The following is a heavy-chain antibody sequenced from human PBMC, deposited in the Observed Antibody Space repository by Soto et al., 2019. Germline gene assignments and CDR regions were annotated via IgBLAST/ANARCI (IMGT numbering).Heavy chain of an antibody. Sequence: QVQLVQSGAEEKKPGASVKVSCKASGYTFTSYAMHWVRQAPGQRLEWMGWINAGNGNTKYSQKFQGRGTITRDTSLSTAYMELSRLRSEDTAVYSCARVSGWYFLDYWGPGTLFTVSS. V-gene: IGHV1-3*05. CDR3: ARVSGWYFLDY. CDR2: INAGNGNT. D-gene: IGHD6-13*01. J-gene: IGHJ4*02. CDR1: GYTFTSYA.